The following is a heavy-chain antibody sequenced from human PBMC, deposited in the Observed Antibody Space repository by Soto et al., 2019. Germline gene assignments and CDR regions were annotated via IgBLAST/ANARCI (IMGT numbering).Heavy chain of an antibody. D-gene: IGHD4-17*01. CDR3: AMASVTTARGWVDY. CDR1: GFTFSSYA. CDR2: ISSNGGST. V-gene: IGHV3-64*01. J-gene: IGHJ4*02. Sequence: GGSLRLSCAASGFTFSSYAMHWVRQAPGKGLEYVSAISSNGGSTYYANSVKGRFTISRDNSKNTLYLQMGSLRAEDMAVYYCAMASVTTARGWVDYWGQGTLVTVSS.